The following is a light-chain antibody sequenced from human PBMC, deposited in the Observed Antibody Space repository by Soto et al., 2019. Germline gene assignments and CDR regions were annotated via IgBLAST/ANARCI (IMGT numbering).Light chain of an antibody. CDR2: DDN. Sequence: QSVLTQPPSVSAVPGQKVIISCSGSSSNIGDHYVFWYQQFPGTAPRLLIYDDNKRPPGIPDRFSGSKSATSATLGITGLQTGDEADYYCATWGANLRVFGGGTKLTVL. CDR3: ATWGANLRV. CDR1: SSNIGDHY. J-gene: IGLJ3*02. V-gene: IGLV1-51*01.